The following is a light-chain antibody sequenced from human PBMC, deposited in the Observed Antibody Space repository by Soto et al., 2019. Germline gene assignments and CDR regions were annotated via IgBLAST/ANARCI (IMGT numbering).Light chain of an antibody. J-gene: IGLJ1*01. Sequence: QSVLAQPPSVSGVPGQRVTISCTGSSSNFGSGYDVQWYQQLPGRAPKFLISGNNDRPSGLPDRFSASKSGTSASLAITGLQAEDEADYYCQTYDTSLSAYVFGTGTKVTVL. CDR1: SSNFGSGYD. CDR3: QTYDTSLSAYV. CDR2: GNN. V-gene: IGLV1-40*01.